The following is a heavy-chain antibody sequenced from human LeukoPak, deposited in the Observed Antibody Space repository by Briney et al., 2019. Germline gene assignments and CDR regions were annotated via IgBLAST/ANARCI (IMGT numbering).Heavy chain of an antibody. Sequence: GGSLRLSCAASGFTFSSYSMNWVRQAPGKGLEWVAFIRYDGSNKYYADSLKGRFTISRDNSKNTLYLQMNSLRAEDTAVYYCAKDRVGYCSSTACLAIFAHWGQGTLVTASS. D-gene: IGHD2-8*01. CDR1: GFTFSSYS. CDR2: IRYDGSNK. J-gene: IGHJ4*02. V-gene: IGHV3-30*02. CDR3: AKDRVGYCSSTACLAIFAH.